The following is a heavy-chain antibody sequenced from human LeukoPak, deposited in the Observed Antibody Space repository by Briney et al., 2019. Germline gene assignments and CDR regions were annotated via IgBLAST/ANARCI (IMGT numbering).Heavy chain of an antibody. Sequence: PGGSLRLSCAAAGFSFSDSYMGGVCQAPGKGRGWVSYISTTSSHINYADSVKGRFTISRDNAKNSLYLQINSLRAEDTAVYYCARLAGVKVGTTYFDYWGQGTLVTVSS. J-gene: IGHJ4*02. CDR3: ARLAGVKVGTTYFDY. D-gene: IGHD1-26*01. CDR2: ISTTSSHI. CDR1: GFSFSDSY. V-gene: IGHV3-11*03.